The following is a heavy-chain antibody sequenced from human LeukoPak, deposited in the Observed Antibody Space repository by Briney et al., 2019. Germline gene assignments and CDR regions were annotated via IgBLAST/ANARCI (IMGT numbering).Heavy chain of an antibody. CDR1: RFTFSSYS. V-gene: IGHV3-21*01. D-gene: IGHD6-19*01. J-gene: IGHJ4*02. Sequence: GGSLRLSCAASRFTFSSYSMNWVRQAAGKGLEWVSSISSSSSYIYYADSVKGRFTISRDNAKNSLYLQMNSLRAEDTAVYYCARDSGWYGTFDYRGQGTLVTVSS. CDR3: ARDSGWYGTFDY. CDR2: ISSSSSYI.